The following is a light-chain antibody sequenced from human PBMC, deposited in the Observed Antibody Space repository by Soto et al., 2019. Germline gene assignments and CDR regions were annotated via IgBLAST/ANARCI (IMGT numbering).Light chain of an antibody. J-gene: IGKJ4*01. CDR3: QQSSNLLT. Sequence: EIVLTQSPATLSLSPGERATLSCRASQSVSSYLAWYQQKPGQAPRLLIYDASNRATGIPARFSGSGSGTDFTLTISSLEPEEFAVYYCQQSSNLLTFGGGTKVDIK. V-gene: IGKV3-11*01. CDR2: DAS. CDR1: QSVSSY.